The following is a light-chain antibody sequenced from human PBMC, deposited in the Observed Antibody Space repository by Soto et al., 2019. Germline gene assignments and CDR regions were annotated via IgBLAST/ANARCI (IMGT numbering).Light chain of an antibody. J-gene: IGKJ1*01. CDR2: KAS. CDR1: QSISSW. V-gene: IGKV1-5*03. CDR3: QQYNTYSWA. Sequence: DILMTQSPSTLSASVGDRVTITCRASQSISSWLAWYQQKPGKAPKLLIYKASSLEGGVPSRFSGSRSGTEFSLTISSLQPDDFATYYCQQYNTYSWAFGQGTKVDIK.